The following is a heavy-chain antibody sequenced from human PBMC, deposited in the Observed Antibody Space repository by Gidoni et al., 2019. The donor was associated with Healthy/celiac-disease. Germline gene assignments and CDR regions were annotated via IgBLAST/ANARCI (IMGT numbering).Heavy chain of an antibody. J-gene: IGHJ5*02. CDR2: INHSGST. V-gene: IGHV4-34*01. CDR1: GGSFSGYY. CDR3: ARGDYIWGSYRYTSWFDP. D-gene: IGHD3-16*02. Sequence: QVQLQQWGAGLLKPSETLSLTCAVYGGSFSGYYWSWIRQPPGKGLEWIGEINHSGSTNYNPSLKSRVTISVDTSKNQFSLKLSSVTAADTAVYYCARGDYIWGSYRYTSWFDPWGQGTLVTVSS.